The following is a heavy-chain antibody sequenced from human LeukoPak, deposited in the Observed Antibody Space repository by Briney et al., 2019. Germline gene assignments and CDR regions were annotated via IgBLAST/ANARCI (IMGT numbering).Heavy chain of an antibody. Sequence: PGKSLRLSCAASGFTFSNYRMTWVRQAPGKGLEWVANIKQDGSTKYYVDSVKGRFTISRDNAKNSLYLQMNSLRAEDTAVYYCARIGYSSSCLDYWGQGTLVTVSS. CDR2: IKQDGSTK. D-gene: IGHD6-13*01. V-gene: IGHV3-7*05. J-gene: IGHJ4*02. CDR1: GFTFSNYR. CDR3: ARIGYSSSCLDY.